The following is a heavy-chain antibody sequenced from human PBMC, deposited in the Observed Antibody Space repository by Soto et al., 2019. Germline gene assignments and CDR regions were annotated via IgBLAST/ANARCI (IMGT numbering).Heavy chain of an antibody. CDR2: IIPISGTR. V-gene: IGHV1-69*12. CDR1: GGTFSIYA. D-gene: IGHD5-12*01. CDR3: ARDLGSGYDPGDY. Sequence: QVQLVQSGAEVKKPGSSVKVSCKASGGTFSIYAVSWVRQAPGQGLEWMGGIIPISGTRNYAQRFQGRITMTGDESTSTAYMELSSLKSEDTAVYYCARDLGSGYDPGDYWGQGTLVTVSS. J-gene: IGHJ4*02.